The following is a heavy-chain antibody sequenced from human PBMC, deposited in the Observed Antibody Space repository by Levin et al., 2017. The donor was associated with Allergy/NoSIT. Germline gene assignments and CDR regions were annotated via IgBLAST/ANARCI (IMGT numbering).Heavy chain of an antibody. CDR2: ISYEGSNK. CDR1: GFTLSTYA. V-gene: IGHV3-30-3*01. CDR3: ARDLASGSDF. D-gene: IGHD3-22*01. Sequence: GGSLRLSCAASGFTLSTYAIHWVRQTPGKGLEWVAVISYEGSNKYHADSVKGRFTISRDNSKNTVDLQMNRLRAEDTAVYYCARDLASGSDFWGQGTLVTVSS. J-gene: IGHJ4*02.